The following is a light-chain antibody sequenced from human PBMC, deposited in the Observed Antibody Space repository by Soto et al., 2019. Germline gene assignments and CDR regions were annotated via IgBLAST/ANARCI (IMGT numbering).Light chain of an antibody. V-gene: IGKV3-20*01. CDR2: GAS. CDR1: QSISTSY. CDR3: QQYDSSPQT. Sequence: EIVLTQSPGTLSLSAGERATLSCKASQSISTSYLAWYQQKPGQAPRLLIYGASSRATGIPDRFSGSGSGTDLTLAISRLEPEDFAVYYCQQYDSSPQTFGQGTKVEIK. J-gene: IGKJ1*01.